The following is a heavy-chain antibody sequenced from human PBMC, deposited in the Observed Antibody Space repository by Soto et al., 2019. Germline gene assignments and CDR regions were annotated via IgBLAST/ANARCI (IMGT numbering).Heavy chain of an antibody. CDR1: GGSISSGY. V-gene: IGHV4-59*01. Sequence: SETLSLTCSVSGGSISSGYWTWIRQPPGKGLEWIGYIYYGGSINYNPSLKSRVIISVDTAKNQFSLRLSSVSAADTAVYYCTGAYYDVSGYSLDPWGRGTSVTGSS. CDR2: IYYGGSI. J-gene: IGHJ5*02. D-gene: IGHD3-22*01. CDR3: TGAYYDVSGYSLDP.